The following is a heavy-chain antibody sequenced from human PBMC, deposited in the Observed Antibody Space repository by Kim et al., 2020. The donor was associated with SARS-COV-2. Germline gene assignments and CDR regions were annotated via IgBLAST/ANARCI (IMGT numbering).Heavy chain of an antibody. J-gene: IGHJ4*02. Sequence: GGSLRLSCAASGFTFSSYGMHWVRQAPGKGLEWVAVISYDGSNKYYADSVKGRFTISRDNSKNMLYLQMNSLRAEDTAVYYCAKDSYYYDSSGLDYWGQGTLVTVSS. V-gene: IGHV3-30*18. D-gene: IGHD3-22*01. CDR1: GFTFSSYG. CDR2: ISYDGSNK. CDR3: AKDSYYYDSSGLDY.